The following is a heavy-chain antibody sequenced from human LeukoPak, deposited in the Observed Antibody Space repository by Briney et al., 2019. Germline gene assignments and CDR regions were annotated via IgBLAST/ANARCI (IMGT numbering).Heavy chain of an antibody. J-gene: IGHJ4*02. Sequence: ASVKVSCTASGYTFTSYGISWVRQAPGQGLEWMGWISANNGDTDYPQNLQGRVTMTTDTYTSTAYMELRSLRSDDTAMYYCARESHKTREDYWGQGTLVTVSS. V-gene: IGHV1-18*01. CDR3: ARESHKTREDY. CDR1: GYTFTSYG. D-gene: IGHD1-1*01. CDR2: ISANNGDT.